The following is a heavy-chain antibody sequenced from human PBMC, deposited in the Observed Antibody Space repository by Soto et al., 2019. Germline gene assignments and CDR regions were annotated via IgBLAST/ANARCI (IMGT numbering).Heavy chain of an antibody. CDR1: GFTFSAYW. CDR3: TRGPRVSSTGTGAH. CDR2: ISDDGSTT. D-gene: IGHD1-1*01. Sequence: GSLRLSCTASGFTFSAYWMHWVRQVPGKGLIWVSRISDDGSTTTYADSVKGRFTISRDNAKNTLYLQMNSLRADDTGLYYCTRGPRVSSTGTGAHWGQGTLVTVSS. V-gene: IGHV3-74*01. J-gene: IGHJ4*02.